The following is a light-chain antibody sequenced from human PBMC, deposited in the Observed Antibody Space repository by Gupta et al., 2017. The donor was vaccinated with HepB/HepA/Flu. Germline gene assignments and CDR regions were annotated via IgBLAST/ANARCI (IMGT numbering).Light chain of an antibody. V-gene: IGKV1-39*01. J-gene: IGKJ4*01. CDR2: AAS. CDR3: QQRYRTPLT. CDR1: QSISNY. Sequence: DVQMTQSPSSLSAFVGDRVTITCRASQSISNYLNWYQQKPGKAPKLLIYAASPLQSGVPSRFSGSGSGTDFTLTISSLQPEDFAVYYCQQRYRTPLTFGGGTKVEIK.